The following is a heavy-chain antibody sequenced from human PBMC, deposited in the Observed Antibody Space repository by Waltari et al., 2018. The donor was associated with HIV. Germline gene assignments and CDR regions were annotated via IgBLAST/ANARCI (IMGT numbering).Heavy chain of an antibody. Sequence: SVKVSCKASGYTFTSYDINWVRQDTGQGLEWMGWMNPNSGNTGYAQKFQGRVTMTRNTSISTAYMELSSLRSEDTAVYYCARLGYCSSTSCYYYYYYGMDVWGQGTTVTVAS. CDR1: GYTFTSYD. D-gene: IGHD2-2*01. CDR2: MNPNSGNT. V-gene: IGHV1-8*01. CDR3: ARLGYCSSTSCYYYYYYGMDV. J-gene: IGHJ6*02.